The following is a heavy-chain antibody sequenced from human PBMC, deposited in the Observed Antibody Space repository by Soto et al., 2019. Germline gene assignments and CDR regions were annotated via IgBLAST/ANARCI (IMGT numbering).Heavy chain of an antibody. CDR3: ARERYDSSDR. CDR1: GGTFSSYA. J-gene: IGHJ4*02. V-gene: IGHV1-69*06. D-gene: IGHD3-22*01. CDR2: IIPIFGTA. Sequence: QVQLVQSGAEVKKPGSSVEVSCKASGGTFSSYAISWVRQAPGQGLEWVGGIIPIFGTANYALKFQGRGTMTADKSTSTAYMELSSLRSEDTAGYYCARERYDSSDRWGQGTLVTVSS.